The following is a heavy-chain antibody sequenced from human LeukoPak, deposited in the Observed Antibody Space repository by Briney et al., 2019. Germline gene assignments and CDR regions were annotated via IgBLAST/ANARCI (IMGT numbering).Heavy chain of an antibody. CDR2: ITWNGGST. Sequence: GGSLRLSCAASGFTFDDYGMSWVRQAPGKGLEWVSGITWNGGSTGYADSVKGRFTISRDNAKNSLYLQMNSLRAEDTALYYCARNTAMVTPYYYYYMDVWGKGTTVTVSS. J-gene: IGHJ6*03. CDR3: ARNTAMVTPYYYYYMDV. CDR1: GFTFDDYG. D-gene: IGHD5-18*01. V-gene: IGHV3-20*04.